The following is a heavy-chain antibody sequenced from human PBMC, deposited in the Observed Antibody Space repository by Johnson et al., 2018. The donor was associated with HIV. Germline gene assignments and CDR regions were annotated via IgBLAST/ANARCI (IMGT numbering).Heavy chain of an antibody. Sequence: MQLVESGGGVVQPAGSLRLSCVVSGFTFNSYWMSWVRQAPGKGLEWVSVISGSGGSTYYADSVKGRFTISRDNSKNTLYLQMNSLRAEDTAVYYCAKDGGRLRTDAFDIWGQGTMVTVSS. V-gene: IGHV3-23*04. CDR3: AKDGGRLRTDAFDI. CDR1: GFTFNSYW. CDR2: ISGSGGST. D-gene: IGHD2-15*01. J-gene: IGHJ3*02.